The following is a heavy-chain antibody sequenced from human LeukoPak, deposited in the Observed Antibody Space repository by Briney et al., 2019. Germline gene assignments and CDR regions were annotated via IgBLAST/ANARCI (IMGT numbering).Heavy chain of an antibody. CDR2: IYPGDSDT. CDR3: ARTGGRDGSGSYYRPLEY. Sequence: GESLKISCKGSGYSFTIYWIGWVRQMPGKGLEWMGIIYPGDSDTRYSPSFQGQVTISADKSISTAYLQWSSLKASDTAMYYCARTGGRDGSGSYYRPLEYWGQGTLVTVSS. CDR1: GYSFTIYW. V-gene: IGHV5-51*01. J-gene: IGHJ4*02. D-gene: IGHD3-10*01.